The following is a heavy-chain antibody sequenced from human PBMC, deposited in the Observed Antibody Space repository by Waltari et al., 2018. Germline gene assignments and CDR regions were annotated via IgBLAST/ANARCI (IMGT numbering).Heavy chain of an antibody. CDR3: AKDFGPYSGSRRGEYYFDY. Sequence: QVQLVQSGAEVKKPGASVKVSCKASGYTFTGYYMHWVRQAPGQGLEWMGRINPNRGGTNYAQKFQGRVTMTRDTSSSTAYMELNSLRAEDTAVYYCAKDFGPYSGSRRGEYYFDYWGQGTLVIVSS. J-gene: IGHJ4*02. D-gene: IGHD1-26*01. V-gene: IGHV1-2*06. CDR2: INPNRGGT. CDR1: GYTFTGYY.